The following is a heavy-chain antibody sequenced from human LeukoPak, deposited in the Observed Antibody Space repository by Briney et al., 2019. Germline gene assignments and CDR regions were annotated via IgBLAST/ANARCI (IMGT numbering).Heavy chain of an antibody. V-gene: IGHV1-46*01. J-gene: IGHJ4*02. D-gene: IGHD3-10*01. Sequence: ASVRVSCKASGYTFTRYYMHWVRQAPGQGLEWMGIINPSDGVIDYAQKFQDRVTMTRDTSTSTVYMELSSLSVEDTAVYYCARVGYYASGPFSYFDYWGQGTLVTVSS. CDR3: ARVGYYASGPFSYFDY. CDR2: INPSDGVI. CDR1: GYTFTRYY.